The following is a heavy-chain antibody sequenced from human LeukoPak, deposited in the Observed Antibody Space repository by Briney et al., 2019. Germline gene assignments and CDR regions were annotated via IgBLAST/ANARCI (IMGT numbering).Heavy chain of an antibody. CDR2: IDSDGTTT. Sequence: GGSLRLSCAASGFTLGNAWMHWVRQAPGEGLVWVSRIDSDGTTTIYADSVKGRFTISRDNAKNTVYLQMDSLRVEDTAVYYCARDRPHNWFDPWGQGTLVTVSS. J-gene: IGHJ5*02. V-gene: IGHV3-74*01. CDR1: GFTLGNAW. CDR3: ARDRPHNWFDP. D-gene: IGHD1-14*01.